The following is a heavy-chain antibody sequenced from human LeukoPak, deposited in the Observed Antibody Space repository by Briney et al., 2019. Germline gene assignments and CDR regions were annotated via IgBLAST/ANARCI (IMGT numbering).Heavy chain of an antibody. CDR2: ISYDGSDK. V-gene: IGHV3-30*18. CDR1: AFTFSSYG. CDR3: AKTRGYCSGGTCYCDY. Sequence: GGSLRLSCAASAFTFSSYGMHWVRQAPGKGLEWVALISYDGSDKDYAKSVKGRFAISRDNSKNTLYLQMNSLRADDTAVYYCAKTRGYCSGGTCYCDYWGQGTLVTVSS. D-gene: IGHD2-15*01. J-gene: IGHJ4*02.